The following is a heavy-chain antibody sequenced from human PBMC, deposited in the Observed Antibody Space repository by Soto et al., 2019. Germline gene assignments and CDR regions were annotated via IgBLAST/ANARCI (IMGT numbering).Heavy chain of an antibody. J-gene: IGHJ4*02. V-gene: IGHV1-2*02. Sequence: QVQLVQSGAEVKKPGASVKVSCKASGYTFTGYYLHWVLQAPGQGLEWMGWINPNSGGTNYAQKFQGRVTMTSDTSISPDYMELSRLRSYDTAVYYCARGRTGPTSDFDYWGQGNLVPVSS. CDR1: GYTFTGYY. CDR3: ARGRTGPTSDFDY. CDR2: INPNSGGT. D-gene: IGHD1-1*01.